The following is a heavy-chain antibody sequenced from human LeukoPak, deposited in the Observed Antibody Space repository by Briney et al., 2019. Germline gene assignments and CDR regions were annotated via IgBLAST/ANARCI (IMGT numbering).Heavy chain of an antibody. CDR1: GGTFSSYA. Sequence: SVKVSCKASGGTFSSYAISWVRQAPGQGLEWMGRIIPILGIANYAQKFQGRVTITADKSTSTAYMELSSLRSEDTAVYYCARESWGIVGATEGYWGQGTLVTVSS. D-gene: IGHD1-26*01. CDR3: ARESWGIVGATEGY. J-gene: IGHJ4*02. CDR2: IIPILGIA. V-gene: IGHV1-69*04.